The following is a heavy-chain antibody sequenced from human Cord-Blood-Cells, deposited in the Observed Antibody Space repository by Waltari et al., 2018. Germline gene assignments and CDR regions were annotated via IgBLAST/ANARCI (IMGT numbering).Heavy chain of an antibody. J-gene: IGHJ4*02. V-gene: IGHV4-34*01. CDR3: ASSGAGCSSTSCHLDY. CDR1: GGSFSGYY. Sequence: QVQLQQWGAGLLKPSEPLSLTCAVYGGSFSGYYLRWIRPPPGKGLEWIGEINHSGSTNYNPSLKSRVTISVDTSKNQFSLKLSSVTAADTAVYYCASSGAGCSSTSCHLDYWGQGTLVTVSS. CDR2: INHSGST. D-gene: IGHD2-2*01.